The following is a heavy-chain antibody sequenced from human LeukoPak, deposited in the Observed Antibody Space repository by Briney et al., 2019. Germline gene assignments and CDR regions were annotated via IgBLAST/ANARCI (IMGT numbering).Heavy chain of an antibody. CDR1: GGTLRKYT. V-gene: IGHV1-69*10. Sequence: GASVKVSCKASGGTLRKYTISWVRQAPGQGLEWVGGIIPILGRTDYAQKFQGRVTITADESTYTAYMDLTSLRSEDTAVYYCARRPGGSQTLADYWGQGTLVTDSS. J-gene: IGHJ4*02. CDR2: IIPILGRT. D-gene: IGHD1-26*01. CDR3: ARRPGGSQTLADY.